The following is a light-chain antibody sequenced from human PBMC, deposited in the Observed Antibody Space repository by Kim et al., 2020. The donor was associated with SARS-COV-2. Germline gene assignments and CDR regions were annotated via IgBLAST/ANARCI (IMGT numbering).Light chain of an antibody. J-gene: IGLJ2*01. CDR2: GRN. V-gene: IGLV3-19*01. Sequence: SSELTQDPVVSVALGQTVRITCQGDSLRSYYATWYQQKLRQAPVLVIYGRNNRPSGIPDRFSGSASGNTASLTISGTQAEDEADFYCQSRDSGGKVVFGGGTQLTVL. CDR3: QSRDSGGKVV. CDR1: SLRSYY.